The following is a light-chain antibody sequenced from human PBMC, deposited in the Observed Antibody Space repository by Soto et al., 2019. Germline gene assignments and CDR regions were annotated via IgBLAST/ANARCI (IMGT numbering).Light chain of an antibody. CDR1: QRVSSNY. V-gene: IGKV3-20*01. CDR3: QKYGSSPPEFT. Sequence: EIVLTQSPGTLSLSPGERATLSCRASQRVSSNYLAWYQQRPGQAPRLLIFGASYRAAGIPDRFSGSGSGTDFLHTISRREPEDFAVYYCQKYGSSPPEFTFGPGTKVHSK. J-gene: IGKJ3*01. CDR2: GAS.